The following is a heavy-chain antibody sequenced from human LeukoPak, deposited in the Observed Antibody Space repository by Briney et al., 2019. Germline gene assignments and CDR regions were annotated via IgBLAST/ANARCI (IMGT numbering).Heavy chain of an antibody. CDR2: IYYSGST. CDR1: GGSISSSSYY. CDR3: ARGLAAAPVHAFDI. V-gene: IGHV4-39*07. J-gene: IGHJ3*02. Sequence: PSETLSLTCTVSGGSISSSSYYWGWIRQPPGKGLEWIGSIYYSGSTYYNPSLKSRVTISVDTSKNQFSLKLSSVTAADTAVYYCARGLAAAPVHAFDIWGQGTMVTVSS. D-gene: IGHD6-13*01.